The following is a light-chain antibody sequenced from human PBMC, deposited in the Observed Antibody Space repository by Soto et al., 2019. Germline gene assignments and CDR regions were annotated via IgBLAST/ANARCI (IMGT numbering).Light chain of an antibody. J-gene: IGLJ2*01. V-gene: IGLV2-23*03. CDR1: SSDVGGYNL. CDR3: CSYAGSYTFVV. Sequence: QSALTQPASVSGSPGQSITISCTGTSSDVGGYNLVSWYQQHPGKAPKLMIYEGTKRPSGISNRFSGSKSGNTASLTISGLQAEDEADYFCCSYAGSYTFVVFGGGTKLTVL. CDR2: EGT.